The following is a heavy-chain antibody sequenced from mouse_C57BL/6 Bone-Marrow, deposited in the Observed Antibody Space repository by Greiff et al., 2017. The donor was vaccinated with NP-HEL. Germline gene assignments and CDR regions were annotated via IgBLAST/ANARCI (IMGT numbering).Heavy chain of an antibody. D-gene: IGHD3-2*02. V-gene: IGHV1-81*01. CDR3: AWQLRLRGLAY. CDR1: GYTFTSYG. J-gene: IGHJ3*01. Sequence: VQLQQSGAELARPGASVKLSCKASGYTFTSYGISWVKQRTGQGLEWIGEIYPRSGNTYYNEKFKGKATLTADKSSSTAYMELRSLTSEDSAVYFCAWQLRLRGLAYWGQGTLVTVSA. CDR2: IYPRSGNT.